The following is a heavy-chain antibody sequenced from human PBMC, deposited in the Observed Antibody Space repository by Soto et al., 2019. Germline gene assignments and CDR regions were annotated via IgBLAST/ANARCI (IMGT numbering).Heavy chain of an antibody. V-gene: IGHV1-46*03. CDR3: ARTLNCTNGVCYIGVAFDI. D-gene: IGHD2-8*01. J-gene: IGHJ3*02. CDR2: INPSGGST. CDR1: GYTFTSYY. Sequence: RASVKVSCKASGYTFTSYYMHWVRQAPGQGLEWMGIINPSGGSTSYAQKFQGRVTMTRDTSTSTVYMELSSLRSEDTAVYYCARTLNCTNGVCYIGVAFDIWGQGTMVTV.